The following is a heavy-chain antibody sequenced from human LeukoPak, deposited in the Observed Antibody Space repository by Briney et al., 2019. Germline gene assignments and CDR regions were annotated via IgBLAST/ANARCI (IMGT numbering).Heavy chain of an antibody. CDR2: IYYSGST. CDR1: GGSISSSSYY. Sequence: SETLSLTCTVSGGSISSSSYYWGWIRQPLGKGLEWIGSIYYSGSTYYNPSLKSRVTISVDTSKNQFSLKLSSVTAADTAVYYCASQRYSSSWYGVDYFDYWGQGTLVTVSS. D-gene: IGHD6-13*01. CDR3: ASQRYSSSWYGVDYFDY. V-gene: IGHV4-39*01. J-gene: IGHJ4*02.